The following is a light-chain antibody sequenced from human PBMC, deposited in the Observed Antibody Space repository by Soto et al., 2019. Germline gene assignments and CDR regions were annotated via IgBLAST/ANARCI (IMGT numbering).Light chain of an antibody. CDR2: YDS. V-gene: IGLV3-21*04. CDR1: NIGSKS. J-gene: IGLJ1*01. Sequence: SSELTQPPSVSVAPGKTARITCGGTNIGSKSVHWYQQKPGQAPVLVIYYDSDRPSGIPERFSGSNSGNTATLTISRVEAGDEADYYCQVWDSSSDHRGVFGTGTKLTVL. CDR3: QVWDSSSDHRGV.